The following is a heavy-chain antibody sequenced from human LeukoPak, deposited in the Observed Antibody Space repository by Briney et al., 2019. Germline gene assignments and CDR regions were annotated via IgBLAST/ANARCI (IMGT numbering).Heavy chain of an antibody. Sequence: PSETLSLTCAVYGGSFSGYYWSWIRQPPGEGLEWIGEINHSGSTNYNPSLKSRVTISVDTSKNQFSLKLSSVTAADTAVYYCARGRLRYYYYGMDVWGQGTTVTVSS. V-gene: IGHV4-34*01. CDR1: GGSFSGYY. CDR2: INHSGST. CDR3: ARGRLRYYYYGMDV. D-gene: IGHD5-12*01. J-gene: IGHJ6*02.